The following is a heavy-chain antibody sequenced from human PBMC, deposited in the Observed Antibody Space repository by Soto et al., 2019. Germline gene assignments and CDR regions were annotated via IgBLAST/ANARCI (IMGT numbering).Heavy chain of an antibody. V-gene: IGHV1-18*01. D-gene: IGHD2-2*01. J-gene: IGHJ5*02. Sequence: QVQLVQSGGEVKRPGASVKVSCKTSGYTLSNYGITWVRQAPGQPLEWLGWISLYSDGTNYAQKFQCRVSMTTDTSTTTAYMELRSLRSDDTAVYYCARVVPGAEAWFGPWGQGTLVTVSS. CDR2: ISLYSDGT. CDR1: GYTLSNYG. CDR3: ARVVPGAEAWFGP.